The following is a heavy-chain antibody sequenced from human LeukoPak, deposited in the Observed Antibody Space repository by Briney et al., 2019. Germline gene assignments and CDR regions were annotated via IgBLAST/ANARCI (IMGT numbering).Heavy chain of an antibody. CDR2: LYSGGSI. CDR1: GISVSSNY. V-gene: IGHV3-53*01. D-gene: IGHD3-10*01. J-gene: IGHJ4*02. CDR3: ATYGSGSDYMRIFDL. Sequence: GGSLRLSCAASGISVSSNYMSWVRQAPGKGLEWVSVLYSGGSIYYADSVKGRFTISRDNSKNTLYLQMNSLRAEDTAVNYCATYGSGSDYMRIFDLWGQGTLVTVSS.